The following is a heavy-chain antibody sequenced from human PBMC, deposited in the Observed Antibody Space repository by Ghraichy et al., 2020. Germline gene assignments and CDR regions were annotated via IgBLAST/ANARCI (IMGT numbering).Heavy chain of an antibody. CDR1: GGSISSSSYY. J-gene: IGHJ4*02. Sequence: SETLSLTCTVSGGSISSSSYYWGWIRQPPGKGLEWIGSIYYSGSTYYNPSLKSRVTISVDTSKNQFSLKLSSVTAADTAVYYCARQPRRVVYSSSSFLFDYWGQGTLVTVSS. CDR3: ARQPRRVVYSSSSFLFDY. D-gene: IGHD6-6*01. CDR2: IYYSGST. V-gene: IGHV4-39*01.